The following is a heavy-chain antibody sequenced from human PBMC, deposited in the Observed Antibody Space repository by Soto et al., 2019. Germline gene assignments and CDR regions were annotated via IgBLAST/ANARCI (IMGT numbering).Heavy chain of an antibody. J-gene: IGHJ6*02. CDR3: ARNGYTYGMDV. D-gene: IGHD5-18*01. V-gene: IGHV4-31*03. CDR2: IYYSGIS. CDR1: GGSTSSGGFY. Sequence: SETLSLTCTVSGGSTSSGGFYWSWIRQHPGKGLEWIGYIYYSGISYYSPSLKSRVSISLDTSRNQFSMTLNSVTAADTAVYYCARNGYTYGMDVWGQGATVTVSS.